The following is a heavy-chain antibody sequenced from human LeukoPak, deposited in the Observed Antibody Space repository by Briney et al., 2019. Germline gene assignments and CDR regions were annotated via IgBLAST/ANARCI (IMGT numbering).Heavy chain of an antibody. D-gene: IGHD3-22*01. Sequence: SETLSLNCTVSGGSISSYYWSWIRQPPGKGLEWIGYIYYSGSTNYNPSLKSRVTISVDTSKNQFSLKLSSVTAADTAVYYCARDGDYYDSSGYYAPTGYFQHWGQGTLVTVSS. V-gene: IGHV4-59*01. CDR3: ARDGDYYDSSGYYAPTGYFQH. CDR1: GGSISSYY. CDR2: IYYSGST. J-gene: IGHJ1*01.